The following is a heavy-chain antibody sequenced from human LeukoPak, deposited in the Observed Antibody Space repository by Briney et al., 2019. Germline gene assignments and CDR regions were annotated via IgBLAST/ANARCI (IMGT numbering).Heavy chain of an antibody. CDR2: ISSNGGST. CDR1: GFTFSSYA. Sequence: GGSLRLSCAASGFTFSSYAMHWVRQAPGKGLEYVSAISSNGGSTYYANSVKGRFTISRDNSKNTLYLQMGSLRAEDMAVYYCARGSLRATIYDYWGQGTLVTVSS. V-gene: IGHV3-64*01. D-gene: IGHD5-12*01. J-gene: IGHJ4*02. CDR3: ARGSLRATIYDY.